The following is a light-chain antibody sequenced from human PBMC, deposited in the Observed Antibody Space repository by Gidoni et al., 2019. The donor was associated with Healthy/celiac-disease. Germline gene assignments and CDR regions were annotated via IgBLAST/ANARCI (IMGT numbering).Light chain of an antibody. V-gene: IGLV3-25*03. Sequence: SYELTQPPPVAVSPGQTARITCSGDALPKHYAYWYQQKPGQAPVLVIYKDSDRPSGVPVRFSGSSSGTTVTLTISGVQAEDEADYYCQSADSSGTYVVFGGGTKLTVL. CDR1: ALPKHY. CDR3: QSADSSGTYVV. J-gene: IGLJ2*01. CDR2: KDS.